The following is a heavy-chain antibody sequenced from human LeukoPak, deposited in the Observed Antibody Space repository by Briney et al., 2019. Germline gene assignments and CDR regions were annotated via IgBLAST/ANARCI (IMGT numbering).Heavy chain of an antibody. J-gene: IGHJ4*02. V-gene: IGHV3-49*04. CDR1: GFTFGDYA. CDR3: TRTFGGVIVYYFDY. D-gene: IGHD3-16*02. CDR2: IRSKAYGGTT. Sequence: PGGSLRLSCTASGFTFGDYAMSWVRQAPGKGLEWVGFIRSKAYGGTTEYAASGKGRFTISRDDYNSHASLHLNSVHTEDTAVYYCTRTFGGVIVYYFDYWGQGPLVTVSS.